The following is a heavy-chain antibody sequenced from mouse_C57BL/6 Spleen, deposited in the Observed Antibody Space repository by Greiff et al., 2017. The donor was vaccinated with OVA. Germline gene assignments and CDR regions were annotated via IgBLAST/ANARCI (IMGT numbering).Heavy chain of an antibody. CDR2: ISGGGGNT. CDR1: GFTFSSYT. CDR3: ARYDYDEAWFAY. V-gene: IGHV5-9*01. J-gene: IGHJ3*01. D-gene: IGHD2-4*01. Sequence: EVQLVESGGGLVKPGGSLKLSCAASGFTFSSYTMSWVRQTPEKRLEWVATISGGGGNTYYPDSVKGRFTISRDNAKNTLYLQMSSLRSEDTALYDCARYDYDEAWFAYWGQGTLVTVSA.